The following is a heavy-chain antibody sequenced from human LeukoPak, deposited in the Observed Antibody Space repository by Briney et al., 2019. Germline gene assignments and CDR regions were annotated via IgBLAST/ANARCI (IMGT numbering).Heavy chain of an antibody. D-gene: IGHD3-22*01. V-gene: IGHV1-2*02. CDR1: RYTFTGYY. CDR3: ARDRYYYDSSEGGGFDY. J-gene: IGHJ4*02. Sequence: ASVKVSCKASRYTFTGYYMHWVRQAPGQGLEWMGWINPNSGGTNYAQKFQGRVTMTRDTSISTAYMELRRLRSDDTAVYYCARDRYYYDSSEGGGFDYWGQGTLVTVSS. CDR2: INPNSGGT.